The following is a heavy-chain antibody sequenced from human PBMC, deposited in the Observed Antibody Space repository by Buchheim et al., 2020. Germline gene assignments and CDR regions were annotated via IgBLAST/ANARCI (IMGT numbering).Heavy chain of an antibody. D-gene: IGHD2-15*01. V-gene: IGHV3-30-3*02. J-gene: IGHJ4*01. CDR1: QFTFSSHA. CDR3: AKRGGSTYYFDY. CDR2: MSYDGGST. Sequence: QVQLVESGGDVVQPGRSLRLSCAASQFTFSSHAMHWVRQAPAKGLEWVAVMSYDGGSTMYAESVKGRFTISRDNSKNTLYLEMNSLRDEDTAVYYCAKRGGSTYYFDYWGHGTL.